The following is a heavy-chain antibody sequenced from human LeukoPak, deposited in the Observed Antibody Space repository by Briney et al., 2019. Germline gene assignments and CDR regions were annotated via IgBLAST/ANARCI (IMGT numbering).Heavy chain of an antibody. CDR1: GYTFTNYA. D-gene: IGHD4-17*01. V-gene: IGHV1-3*01. J-gene: IGHJ4*02. Sequence: ASVKVSCTASGYTFTNYALNWVRQAPGQRPEWMGWINAGNGNTRYSRKFQGTVTITRDTSATTAYMELSTLRSEDTAVYYCARGDIYGDYLFDYWGQGTLVTVSS. CDR3: ARGDIYGDYLFDY. CDR2: INAGNGNT.